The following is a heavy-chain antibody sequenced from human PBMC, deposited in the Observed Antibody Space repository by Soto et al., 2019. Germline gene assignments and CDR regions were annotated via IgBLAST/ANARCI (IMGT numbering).Heavy chain of an antibody. CDR1: GFTFSSYA. V-gene: IGHV3-23*01. CDR2: ISGSGGST. CDR3: AKANALLWLGDSVAGV. J-gene: IGHJ6*02. D-gene: IGHD3-10*01. Sequence: GGSLRLSCAASGFTFSSYAMTWVRQAPGKGLEWVSAISGSGGSTYYADSVKGRFTTSRDNSKNTVYLQMNSLRAEDTAIYYCAKANALLWLGDSVAGVWGQGTTVTVSS.